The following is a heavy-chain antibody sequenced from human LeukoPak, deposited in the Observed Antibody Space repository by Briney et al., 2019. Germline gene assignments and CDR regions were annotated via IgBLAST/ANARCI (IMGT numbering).Heavy chain of an antibody. Sequence: GGSLRLSCTASGFTLSSYEMSWIRQAPGKGLEWVSSIDYSGGDTHYADSVKGRFTISRDNSKNTLYLQLSSLRGDDTAVYYCAKESLRGHSYGFDNWGQGTLVTVSS. D-gene: IGHD5-18*01. CDR1: GFTLSSYE. V-gene: IGHV3-23*01. CDR2: IDYSGGDT. J-gene: IGHJ4*02. CDR3: AKESLRGHSYGFDN.